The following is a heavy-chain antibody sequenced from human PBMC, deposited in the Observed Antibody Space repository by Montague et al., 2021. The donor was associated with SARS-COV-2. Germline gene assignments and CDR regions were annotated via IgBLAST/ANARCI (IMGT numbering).Heavy chain of an antibody. CDR2: INHSGST. CDR3: ARGSSILWWWPFDY. V-gene: IGHV4-34*01. D-gene: IGHD2-21*01. Sequence: SETLSLTCAVYGGSFSGYYWSWIRQPPGKGLEWIGEINHSGSTNYNPSLKGRVTISVDTSKNQFSLKLSSVTAADTAVYYCARGSSILWWWPFDYWGQGTLVTVSS. CDR1: GGSFSGYY. J-gene: IGHJ4*02.